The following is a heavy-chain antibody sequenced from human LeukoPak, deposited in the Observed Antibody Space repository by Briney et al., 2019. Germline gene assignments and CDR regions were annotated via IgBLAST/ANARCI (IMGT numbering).Heavy chain of an antibody. CDR1: GYTFGDFY. D-gene: IGHD6-6*01. J-gene: IGHJ6*02. Sequence: GASVKVSCKASGYTFGDFYLHRVRQAPGQGLEWMGRINPNSGDTNYAQKFQGRVTMTRDTSINIAYVELSRLRSDDTAVYFCARDLSRSSSGLHGYYFFSGMGVWGQGTTVTVSS. CDR2: INPNSGDT. CDR3: ARDLSRSSSGLHGYYFFSGMGV. V-gene: IGHV1-2*06.